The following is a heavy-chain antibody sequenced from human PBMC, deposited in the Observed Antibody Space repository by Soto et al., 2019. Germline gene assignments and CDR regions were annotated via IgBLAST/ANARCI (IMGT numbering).Heavy chain of an antibody. CDR3: AKERVGVAATTYYDYGRDV. Sequence: QVQLVESGGGVVQPGRSLRLSCAASGFTFSSYGMHWVRQAPGKGLEWVAVISYDGSNKYYADSVKGRFTISRDNSKNTLYLQMNSLRAEDTAVYDCAKERVGVAATTYYDYGRDVWGQGTTVTFSS. CDR2: ISYDGSNK. CDR1: GFTFSSYG. V-gene: IGHV3-30*18. D-gene: IGHD2-15*01. J-gene: IGHJ6*02.